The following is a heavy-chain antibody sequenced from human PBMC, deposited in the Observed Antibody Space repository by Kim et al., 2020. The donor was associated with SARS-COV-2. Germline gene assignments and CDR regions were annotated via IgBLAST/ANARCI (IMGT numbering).Heavy chain of an antibody. J-gene: IGHJ4*02. CDR1: GGSISSGDYY. CDR2: IYYSGST. D-gene: IGHD3-3*01. Sequence: SETLSLTCTVSGGSISSGDYYWSWIRQPPGKGLEWIGYIYYSGSTYYNPSLKSRVTISVDTSKNQFSLKLSSVTAADTAVYYCARGRFLEWSPPWYWGQGTLVTVSS. CDR3: ARGRFLEWSPPWY. V-gene: IGHV4-30-4*01.